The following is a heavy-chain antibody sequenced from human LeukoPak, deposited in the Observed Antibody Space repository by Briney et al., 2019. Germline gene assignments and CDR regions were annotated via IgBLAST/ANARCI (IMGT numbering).Heavy chain of an antibody. J-gene: IGHJ6*03. CDR2: INHSGST. CDR3: ARSYTVTTSLWVYYYYYMDV. Sequence: SETLSLTCAVYGGSFSGYYWSWIRQPPGKGLEWIGEINHSGSTNYNPSLKSRVTISVDTSKNQFSLKLSSVTAADTAVYYCARSYTVTTSLWVYYYYYMDVWGEGTTVTVSS. CDR1: GGSFSGYY. V-gene: IGHV4-34*01. D-gene: IGHD4-11*01.